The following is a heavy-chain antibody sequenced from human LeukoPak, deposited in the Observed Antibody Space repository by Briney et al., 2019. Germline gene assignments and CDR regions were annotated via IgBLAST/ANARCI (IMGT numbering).Heavy chain of an antibody. CDR2: IHYSGST. V-gene: IGHV4-38-2*02. J-gene: IGHJ3*02. D-gene: IGHD3-3*01. Sequence: SETLSLTCTVSGYSIRSDYSWGWIRQPPGKGLEWIAHIHYSGSTNYNSSLASRVTISMDTSKRQISLKLSSVTAADTAVYYCARDSPFEWAIFGDSFDIWGQGTVVAVSS. CDR3: ARDSPFEWAIFGDSFDI. CDR1: GYSIRSDYS.